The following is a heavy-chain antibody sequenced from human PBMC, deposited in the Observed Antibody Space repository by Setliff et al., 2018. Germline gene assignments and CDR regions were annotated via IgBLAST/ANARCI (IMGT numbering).Heavy chain of an antibody. Sequence: SETLSLTCTVSGGSISNSSYYWGWIRQPPGKGLEWIGSIYYSGSTYYNPSLKSRVTISVDTSKNQFSLKLSSVTAADTAVYYCVREGDFWVGQGDVWGKGTTVTVSS. CDR2: IYYSGST. CDR3: VREGDFWVGQGDV. D-gene: IGHD2-21*02. J-gene: IGHJ6*04. CDR1: GGSISNSSYY. V-gene: IGHV4-39*07.